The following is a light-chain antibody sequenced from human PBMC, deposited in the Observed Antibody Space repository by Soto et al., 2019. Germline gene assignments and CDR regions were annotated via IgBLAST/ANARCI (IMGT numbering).Light chain of an antibody. J-gene: IGKJ2*01. CDR1: QTISTY. Sequence: DIQMTQSPSSLSASVGDRVTITCRASQTISTYLNWYQQKPGKGPKLLIYGASSLQSEVPSRFSGSGSGTAFTLTISSLQPEDFATYFYQQSYSSPLYTFGQGTKLEI. CDR3: QQSYSSPLYT. V-gene: IGKV1-39*01. CDR2: GAS.